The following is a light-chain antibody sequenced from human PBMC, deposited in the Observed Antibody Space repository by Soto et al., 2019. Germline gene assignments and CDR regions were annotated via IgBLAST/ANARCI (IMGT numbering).Light chain of an antibody. CDR1: SSDVGAYNY. J-gene: IGLJ3*02. Sequence: QSVLTQPASVSGSPGQSIAISCTGTSSDVGAYNYVSWYQQHPGKAPKPVIYDVSGRPSGISNRFSGSKSGNTASLTISGIQSEAAADYYCASYTTSSTVVFGGGTQLTVL. CDR3: ASYTTSSTVV. V-gene: IGLV2-14*01. CDR2: DVS.